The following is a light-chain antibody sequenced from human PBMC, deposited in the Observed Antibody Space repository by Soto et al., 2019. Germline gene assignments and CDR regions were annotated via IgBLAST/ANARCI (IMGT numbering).Light chain of an antibody. Sequence: DIQMTQSPSTLSASVRDRVTITCRASQSISTWLAWYQQKPGKAPKLLIYKASILRNGVPSRFSGSGAGTECTLAIYSLQPDDFASYYCQQYNGYPHTFGQGTKLEIK. V-gene: IGKV1-5*03. CDR2: KAS. CDR3: QQYNGYPHT. CDR1: QSISTW. J-gene: IGKJ2*01.